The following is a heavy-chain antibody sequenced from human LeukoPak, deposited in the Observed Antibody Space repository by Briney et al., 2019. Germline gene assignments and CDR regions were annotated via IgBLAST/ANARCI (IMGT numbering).Heavy chain of an antibody. V-gene: IGHV3-7*01. J-gene: IGHJ4*02. CDR3: ATTLTVTTGFY. CDR2: IKEDGSEK. CDR1: GFTFSSYW. Sequence: GGSLRLSCAASGFTFSSYWMSWVRQAPGKGLGWVANIKEDGSEKYYVDSVKGRFTISRDNAENSLYLQMHSLGAEDTAVYYCATTLTVTTGFYWGQGSLVTVSS. D-gene: IGHD4-17*01.